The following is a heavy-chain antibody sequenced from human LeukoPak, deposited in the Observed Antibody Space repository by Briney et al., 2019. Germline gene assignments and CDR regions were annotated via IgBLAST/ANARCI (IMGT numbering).Heavy chain of an antibody. D-gene: IGHD3-22*01. CDR3: ARGRPYYYDSSGQFDY. J-gene: IGHJ4*02. CDR1: GGTFSSYA. V-gene: IGHV1-69*06. Sequence: GASVKVSRKASGGTFSSYAISWVRQAPGQGLEWMGRIIPIFGTANYAQKFQGRVTITADKSTSTAYMELSSLRSEDTAVYYCARGRPYYYDSSGQFDYWGQGTLVTVSS. CDR2: IIPIFGTA.